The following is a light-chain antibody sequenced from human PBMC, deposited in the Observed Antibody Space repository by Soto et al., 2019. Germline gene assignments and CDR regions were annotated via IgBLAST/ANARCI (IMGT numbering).Light chain of an antibody. CDR1: QGIGND. CDR3: LQDDSYPLP. CDR2: AAS. J-gene: IGKJ4*01. Sequence: AIQMTQSPSSLSASVGDRVTITCRASQGIGNDLGWYQQKPGKAHKLLIYAASTLQSGVPSRFSGSGSGTDFTLTISSLQPEDFATYYCLQDDSYPLPFGGGTKVEIK. V-gene: IGKV1-6*01.